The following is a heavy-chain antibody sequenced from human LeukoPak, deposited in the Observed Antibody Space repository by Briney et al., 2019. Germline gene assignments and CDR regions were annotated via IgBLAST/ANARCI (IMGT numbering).Heavy chain of an antibody. V-gene: IGHV4-59*01. D-gene: IGHD6-19*01. CDR1: GGSISSYY. CDR2: IYYSGST. J-gene: IGHJ4*02. CDR3: AKGGHSSGWYHDY. Sequence: SETLSLTCTVSGGSISSYYWSWIRQPPGRGPEWIGYIYYSGSTNYNPSLKSRITISVDTSKNQFSLKLSSVTAADTAVYYCAKGGHSSGWYHDYWGQGTLVTVSS.